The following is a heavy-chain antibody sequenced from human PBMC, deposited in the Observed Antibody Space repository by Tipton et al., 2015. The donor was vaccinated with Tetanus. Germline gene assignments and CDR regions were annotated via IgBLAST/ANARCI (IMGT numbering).Heavy chain of an antibody. J-gene: IGHJ1*01. CDR2: ISHSGSA. CDR3: ARTSGYLYSNH. V-gene: IGHV4-59*01. CDR1: GGSINDYY. D-gene: IGHD3-3*01. Sequence: TLSLTCTVSGGSINDYYWGWIRQPPGMGLEWIGHISHSGSASYNPSLKSRVTISLDTSKNQFSLTLRSVTAADTAVYYCARTSGYLYSNHWGQGTLVTVSS.